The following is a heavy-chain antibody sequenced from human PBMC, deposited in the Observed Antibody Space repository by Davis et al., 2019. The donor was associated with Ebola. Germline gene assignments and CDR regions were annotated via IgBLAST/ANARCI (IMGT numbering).Heavy chain of an antibody. Sequence: GESLKISCAASGFTFSSYAMHWVRQAPGKGLEWVAVISYDGSNKYYADSVKGRFTISRDNSKNTLYLQMNSLRAEDTAVYYCAKVVDSGSYLSEVAFDYWGQGTLVTVSS. CDR3: AKVVDSGSYLSEVAFDY. V-gene: IGHV3-30*04. CDR1: GFTFSSYA. J-gene: IGHJ4*02. CDR2: ISYDGSNK. D-gene: IGHD1-26*01.